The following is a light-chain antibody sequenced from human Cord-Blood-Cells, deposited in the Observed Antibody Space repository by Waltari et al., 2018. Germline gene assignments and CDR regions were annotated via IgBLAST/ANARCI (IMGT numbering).Light chain of an antibody. CDR3: QQYDNLPFT. CDR2: DAS. CDR1: QDISNY. Sequence: DIQMTQSPSSLSASVGDRVTITCQASQDISNYLNWYQQKPGKAPKLLIYDASNLETGVPSRFSGRGSGTDVTFTISSLQPEDIATYYCQQYDNLPFTVGPGTKVDIK. V-gene: IGKV1-33*01. J-gene: IGKJ3*01.